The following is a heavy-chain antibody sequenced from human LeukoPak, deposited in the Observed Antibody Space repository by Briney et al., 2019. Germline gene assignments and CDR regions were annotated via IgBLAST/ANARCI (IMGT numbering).Heavy chain of an antibody. Sequence: PSETLSLTCTVSGGSISSSSYYWGWIRQPPGKGPEWIGSIYHSGSTYYNPSLKSRVTISVDTSKNQFSLKLSSVTAADTAVYYCARAPGPYTHYGKDAFDIWGQGTMVTVSS. V-gene: IGHV4-39*07. CDR1: GGSISSSSYY. D-gene: IGHD3-10*01. CDR3: ARAPGPYTHYGKDAFDI. CDR2: IYHSGST. J-gene: IGHJ3*02.